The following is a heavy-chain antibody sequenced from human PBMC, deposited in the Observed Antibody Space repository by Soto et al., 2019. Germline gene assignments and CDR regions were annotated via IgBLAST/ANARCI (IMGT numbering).Heavy chain of an antibody. CDR3: ARGPPIAVAGFLDY. V-gene: IGHV4-30-2*01. CDR1: GGSISSGGYS. CDR2: FYHSGST. J-gene: IGHJ4*02. D-gene: IGHD6-19*01. Sequence: SETLSLTCAVSGGSISSGGYSWSWIRQPPGKGLEWIGYFYHSGSTYYNPSLKSRVTISVDRSKNQFSLKLSSVTAADTAVYYCARGPPIAVAGFLDYWGQGTLVTVSS.